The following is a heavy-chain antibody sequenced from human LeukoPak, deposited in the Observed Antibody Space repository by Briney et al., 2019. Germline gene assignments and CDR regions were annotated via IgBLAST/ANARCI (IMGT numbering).Heavy chain of an antibody. D-gene: IGHD3-22*01. Sequence: GESLKISCKGSGYSFTSYWIGWVRQMPGKGLECMGIIYPGDSDTRYSPSFQGQVTISADKSISTAYLQWSSLKASDTAMYYCARQTADSSGYFDYWGQGTLVTVSS. J-gene: IGHJ4*02. CDR1: GYSFTSYW. CDR3: ARQTADSSGYFDY. V-gene: IGHV5-51*01. CDR2: IYPGDSDT.